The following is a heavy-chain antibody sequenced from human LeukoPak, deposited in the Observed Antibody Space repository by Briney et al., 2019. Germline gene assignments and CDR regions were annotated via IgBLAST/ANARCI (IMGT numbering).Heavy chain of an antibody. CDR3: ARGGSGSYFSWLDP. V-gene: IGHV1-2*02. J-gene: IGHJ5*02. D-gene: IGHD3-10*01. CDR1: GYTFTGYY. CDR2: INPNSGGT. Sequence: ASVKVSCKASGYTFTGYYIHWVRQAPGQGLECVGWINPNSGGTNYAQKFQSRVTMTRDTSISTAYMELSRLRSDDTAVYYCARGGSGSYFSWLDPWGQGTLVTVSS.